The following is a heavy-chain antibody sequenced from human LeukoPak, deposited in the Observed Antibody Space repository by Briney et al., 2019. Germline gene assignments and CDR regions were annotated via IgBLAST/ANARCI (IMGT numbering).Heavy chain of an antibody. J-gene: IGHJ6*03. CDR2: ISAYNGNT. V-gene: IGHV1-18*01. Sequence: ASVKVSRKASGYTFTSYGISWVRQAPGQGLEWMGWISAYNGNTNYAQKLQGRVTMATDTSTSTAYMELRSLRSDDTAVYYCAREMVERGYYYYYMDVWGKGTTVTVSS. D-gene: IGHD1-1*01. CDR1: GYTFTSYG. CDR3: AREMVERGYYYYYMDV.